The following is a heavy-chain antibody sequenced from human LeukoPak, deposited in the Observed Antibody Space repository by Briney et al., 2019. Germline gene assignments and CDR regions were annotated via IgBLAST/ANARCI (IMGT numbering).Heavy chain of an antibody. CDR2: IYYSGST. D-gene: IGHD4-17*01. CDR3: ARENYGDYGYFQH. CDR1: GGSISRGDYY. J-gene: IGHJ1*01. Sequence: PSDTLSLTCTVSGGSISRGDYYWSWIRQPPGKGLEWIGYIYYSGSTYYNPSLKSRVTISVDTSKNQFSLKLSSVTAADTAVYYCARENYGDYGYFQHWGQGTLVTVSS. V-gene: IGHV4-30-4*02.